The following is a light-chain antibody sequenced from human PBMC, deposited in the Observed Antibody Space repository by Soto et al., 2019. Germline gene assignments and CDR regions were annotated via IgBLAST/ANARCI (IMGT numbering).Light chain of an antibody. CDR2: NAS. V-gene: IGKV3-20*01. CDR3: HRYVSSPRP. Sequence: EIVLTQSPGTLSLSPGERATLSRRASRNLISSYLAWYKQKPGQAPRLLIYNASSRATGIPDRFSGSGSGTDFTRTISRLEPEDFAVYSCHRYVSSPRPFGQGTKVDIK. J-gene: IGKJ1*01. CDR1: RNLISSY.